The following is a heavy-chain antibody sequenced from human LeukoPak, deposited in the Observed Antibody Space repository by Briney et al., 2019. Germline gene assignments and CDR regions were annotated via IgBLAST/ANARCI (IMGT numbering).Heavy chain of an antibody. CDR2: IYYSGST. CDR1: GDSFSNSLYY. D-gene: IGHD1-26*01. J-gene: IGHJ4*02. V-gene: IGHV4-39*07. Sequence: SETLSLTCTVAGDSFSNSLYYWAWIRQPPGTGLEWIGSIYYSGSTYYNPSLKSRVTMSIDRSKKQFSLKLSSVTAADTAVYYCAKGVIKIVGATRNYFDYWGQGTLVTVSS. CDR3: AKGVIKIVGATRNYFDY.